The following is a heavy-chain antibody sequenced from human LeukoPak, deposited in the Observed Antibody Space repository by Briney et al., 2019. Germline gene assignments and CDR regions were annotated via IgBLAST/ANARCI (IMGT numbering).Heavy chain of an antibody. CDR3: ARRGLTERNYFDY. CDR1: GYRFTSYW. CDR2: IYPGDSDT. Sequence: GESLKISCRGSGYRFTSYWIGWVRQMPGKGLEWMGIIYPGDSDTRYSPSFQGQVTISADKSISTAYLQWSGLKASDTAMNYCARRGLTERNYFDYWGQGTLVTVAS. V-gene: IGHV5-51*01. J-gene: IGHJ4*02. D-gene: IGHD1-1*01.